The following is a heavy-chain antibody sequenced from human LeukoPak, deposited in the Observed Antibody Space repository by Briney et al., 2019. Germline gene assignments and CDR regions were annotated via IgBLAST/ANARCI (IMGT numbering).Heavy chain of an antibody. J-gene: IGHJ3*02. CDR2: IYYSGST. Sequence: SETLSLTCTVSGGSISSYYWSWIRQPPGKGLEWIGYIYYSGSTNYNPSLKSRVTISVDTSKNQFSLKLSSVTAADTAVYYCARAIWWEPLGAFDIWGQGTMVTVSS. V-gene: IGHV4-59*08. CDR3: ARAIWWEPLGAFDI. CDR1: GGSISSYY. D-gene: IGHD1-26*01.